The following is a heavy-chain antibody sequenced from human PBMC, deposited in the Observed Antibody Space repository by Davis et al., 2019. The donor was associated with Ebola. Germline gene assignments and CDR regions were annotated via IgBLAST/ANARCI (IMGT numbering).Heavy chain of an antibody. J-gene: IGHJ5*02. V-gene: IGHV3-15*01. CDR3: TAGGSSSGYL. CDR1: GFTFGDYA. Sequence: GGSLRLSCTASGFTFGDYAMSWFRQAPGKGLEWVGRIKSKTDGGTRDYAAPVKGRFTISRDDSKKTLYLQMNSLKTEDTAVYYCTAGGSSSGYLWGQGTLVTVSS. D-gene: IGHD3-22*01. CDR2: IKSKTDGGTR.